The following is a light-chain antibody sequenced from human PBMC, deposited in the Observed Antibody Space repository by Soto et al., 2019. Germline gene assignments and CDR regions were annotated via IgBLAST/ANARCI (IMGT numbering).Light chain of an antibody. CDR3: QQYGRS. CDR1: QSVSSSY. V-gene: IGKV3-20*01. J-gene: IGKJ3*01. CDR2: DAS. Sequence: EIVLTQSPGTLSLSPGERATLSCRASQSVSSSYLAWYQQKPGQAPRLLIYDASRRATGIPDRFSGSGSGTDFTLTISRLEPEDFAVYYCQQYGRSFGPGTKVDIK.